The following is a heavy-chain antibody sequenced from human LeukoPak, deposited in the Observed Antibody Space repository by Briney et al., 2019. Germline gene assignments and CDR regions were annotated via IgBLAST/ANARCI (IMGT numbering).Heavy chain of an antibody. CDR3: ARGLPRIAAAGYYFDY. J-gene: IGHJ4*02. Sequence: ASVKVSCKASGYTFTGYYMHWVRQAPGQGLEWMGIINPSGGSTSYAQKFQGRVTMTRDTSTSTVYMELSSLRSEDTAVYYCARGLPRIAAAGYYFDYWGQGTLVTVSS. D-gene: IGHD6-13*01. CDR2: INPSGGST. V-gene: IGHV1-46*03. CDR1: GYTFTGYY.